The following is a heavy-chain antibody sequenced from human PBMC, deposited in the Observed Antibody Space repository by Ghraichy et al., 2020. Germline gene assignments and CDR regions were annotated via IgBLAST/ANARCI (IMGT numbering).Heavy chain of an antibody. CDR1: GGSFSGYY. V-gene: IGHV4-34*01. Sequence: SETLSLTCAVYGGSFSGYYWSWIRQPPGKGLEWIGEINHSGSTNYNPSLKSRVTISVDTSKNQFSLKLSSVTAADTAVYYCARAYVVVVAARGGFDPWGQGTLVTVSS. J-gene: IGHJ5*02. CDR3: ARAYVVVVAARGGFDP. CDR2: INHSGST. D-gene: IGHD2-15*01.